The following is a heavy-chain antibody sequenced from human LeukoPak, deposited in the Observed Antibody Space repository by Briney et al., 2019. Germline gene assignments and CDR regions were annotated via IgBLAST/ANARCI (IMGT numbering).Heavy chain of an antibody. CDR1: GFTFSSYA. CDR3: AKGYCRGISCYSDY. J-gene: IGHJ4*02. D-gene: IGHD2-2*02. V-gene: IGHV3-23*01. CDR2: ISGSGGST. Sequence: PGGSLRLSCAASGFTFSSYAMSWVRQAPGKGLEWVSGISGSGGSTYYADSVKGRFTISRDNSKHTLYLQMNSLRAEDTAVYYCAKGYCRGISCYSDYWGQGTLVTVSS.